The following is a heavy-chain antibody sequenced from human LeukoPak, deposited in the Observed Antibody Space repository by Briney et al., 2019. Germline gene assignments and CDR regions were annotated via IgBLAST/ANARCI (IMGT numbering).Heavy chain of an antibody. CDR1: GGSISSGGYS. V-gene: IGHV4-30-2*01. CDR2: IYHSGST. D-gene: IGHD1-26*01. Sequence: SETLSLTCAVSGGSISSGGYSWSWIRQPPGKGLEWIGYIYHSGSTYYNPSLKSRVTISVDRSKNQFSLKLSSVTAADTAVYYCARDSGSYTAFDIWAEGTMVTVSS. CDR3: ARDSGSYTAFDI. J-gene: IGHJ3*02.